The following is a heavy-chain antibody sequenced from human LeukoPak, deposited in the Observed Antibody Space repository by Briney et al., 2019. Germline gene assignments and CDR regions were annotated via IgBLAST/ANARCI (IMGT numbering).Heavy chain of an antibody. V-gene: IGHV3-74*01. CDR1: GFTFNNNW. CDR3: ARDNWNFRDYYYMDV. Sequence: PEGSLRLSCVASGFTFNNNWMHRVRHAPGKGLVWVSRINNDGSTTSYADSVKGRFTISRDNAKNTLYLQMNSLRAEDTAVYYCARDNWNFRDYYYMDVWGKGTTVTVSS. J-gene: IGHJ6*03. D-gene: IGHD1-7*01. CDR2: INNDGSTT.